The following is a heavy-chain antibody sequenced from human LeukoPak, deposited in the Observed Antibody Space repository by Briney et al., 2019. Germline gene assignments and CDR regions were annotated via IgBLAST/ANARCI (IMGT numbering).Heavy chain of an antibody. D-gene: IGHD5-18*01. J-gene: IGHJ4*02. CDR3: ARHVSGYSNTFFDY. CDR1: GYSFTNYW. Sequence: PGESLKISCKGSGYSFTNYWIGWVRQMRGKGLEWMGIIYPGDSHTRYRPFFQGQATISADKSISTAYLQWSSLKASDTAMYYCARHVSGYSNTFFDYWGQGTLVTVSS. V-gene: IGHV5-51*01. CDR2: IYPGDSHT.